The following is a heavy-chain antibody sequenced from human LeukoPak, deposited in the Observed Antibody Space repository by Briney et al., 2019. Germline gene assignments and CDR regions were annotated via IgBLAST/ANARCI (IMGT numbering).Heavy chain of an antibody. V-gene: IGHV4-34*01. D-gene: IGHD5-24*01. CDR2: INHSGST. CDR1: GGSFSGYY. J-gene: IGHJ4*02. Sequence: SETLSLTCAVYGGSFSGYYWSWIRQPPGKGLEWIGEINHSGSTNYNPSLKSRGTISVDTSKNQFSLKLSSVTAAETAVYYCARHSRRRWLQLRHFDYWGQGTLVTVSS. CDR3: ARHSRRRWLQLRHFDY.